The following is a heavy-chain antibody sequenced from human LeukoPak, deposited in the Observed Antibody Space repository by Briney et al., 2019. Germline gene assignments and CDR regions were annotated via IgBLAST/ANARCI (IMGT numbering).Heavy chain of an antibody. V-gene: IGHV3-74*01. CDR3: AKGYFDWLFYDY. D-gene: IGHD3-9*01. CDR2: INSDGGDT. CDR1: GFTFSTYW. Sequence: GGSLRLSCAASGFTFSTYWMHWVRQAPGKGLMWVSRINSDGGDTIYADSVKGRFTISIDNAKNSLYLQMNSLRAEDTAFYYCAKGYFDWLFYDYWGQGTLVTVSS. J-gene: IGHJ4*02.